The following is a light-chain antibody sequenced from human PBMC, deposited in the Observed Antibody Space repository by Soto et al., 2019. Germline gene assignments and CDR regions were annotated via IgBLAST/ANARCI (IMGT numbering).Light chain of an antibody. J-gene: IGKJ4*01. CDR2: DAS. CDR1: QSISSW. CDR3: QQSYITPLT. V-gene: IGKV1-5*01. Sequence: TKVSQSLSTVSATIEDTDTIHCRASQSISSWLAWYQQKPGKAPKLLIYDASSLESGVPSRFSGSGSGTDFSLTITSLQPEDFAPYFCQQSYITPLTLAGGTIVDI.